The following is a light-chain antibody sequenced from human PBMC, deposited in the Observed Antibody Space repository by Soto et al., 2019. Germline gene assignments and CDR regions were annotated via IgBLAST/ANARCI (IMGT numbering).Light chain of an antibody. CDR1: SGDIGSYNR. CDR3: QSYDSSLSLYV. J-gene: IGLJ1*01. V-gene: IGLV2-14*01. CDR2: EVT. Sequence: QSVLTQPASVSGSPGQSRTISCTGTSGDIGSYNRVSWYQQHPGKAPKLIIYEVTDRPSGVSNRFSGSKSGNTASLTISGLQAEDEAEYYCQSYDSSLSLYVFGTGTKVTV.